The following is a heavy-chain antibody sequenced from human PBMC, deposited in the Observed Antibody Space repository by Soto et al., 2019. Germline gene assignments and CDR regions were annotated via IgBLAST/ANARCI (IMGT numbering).Heavy chain of an antibody. J-gene: IGHJ5*02. CDR3: ATINLNWFDP. D-gene: IGHD3-9*01. V-gene: IGHV3-48*01. Sequence: GGSLRLSCAASGFTFNDYSMNWVRQAPGKGLEWVSNISSSSSAIYYADSVKGRFTISRDNAKNSLYLQMDSLRAEDTAVYYCATINLNWFDPWGQGTLVTVSS. CDR2: ISSSSSAI. CDR1: GFTFNDYS.